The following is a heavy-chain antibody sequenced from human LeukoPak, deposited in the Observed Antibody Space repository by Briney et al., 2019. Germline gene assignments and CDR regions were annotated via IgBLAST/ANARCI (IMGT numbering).Heavy chain of an antibody. J-gene: IGHJ4*02. CDR2: IYTSGST. V-gene: IGHV4-4*07. CDR1: GGSISIYY. CDR3: ARVNSYYDFWSGYYAYYFDY. Sequence: SSETLSLTCTVSGGSISIYYWSWIRQPAGKGLEWIGRIYTSGSTNYNPSLKSRVTMSVDTSKNQFSLKLSSVTAADTAVYYCARVNSYYDFWSGYYAYYFDYWGQGTLVTVSS. D-gene: IGHD3-3*01.